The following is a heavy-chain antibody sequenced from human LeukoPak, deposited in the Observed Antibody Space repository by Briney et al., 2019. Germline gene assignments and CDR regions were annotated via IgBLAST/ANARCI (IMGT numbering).Heavy chain of an antibody. CDR3: AREVEGSGYNFDY. Sequence: PGGSLRLSCAASGFTFSSYGMHWVRQAPGKGLEWVAVIWYDGSNKYYADSAKGRFTISRDNSKNTLYLQMNSLRAEDTAVYYCAREVEGSGYNFDYWGQGTLVTVSS. D-gene: IGHD3-22*01. CDR2: IWYDGSNK. V-gene: IGHV3-33*01. J-gene: IGHJ4*02. CDR1: GFTFSSYG.